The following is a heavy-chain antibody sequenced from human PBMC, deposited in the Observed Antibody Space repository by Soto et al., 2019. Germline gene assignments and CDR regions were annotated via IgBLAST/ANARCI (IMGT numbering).Heavy chain of an antibody. V-gene: IGHV3-30-3*01. J-gene: IGHJ4*02. CDR2: MSYDGSDK. CDR3: ARARLDTPALEY. Sequence: QVQLVESGGGVVQPGRSLRLSCAASGFSFRSYAMHWVRQAPGKGLEWVAVMSYDGSDKDYADSVKGRFTISRDNSKNTPYLQMSSLRAEDTAMYYCARARLDTPALEYWGQGTLVTVSS. D-gene: IGHD2-2*01. CDR1: GFSFRSYA.